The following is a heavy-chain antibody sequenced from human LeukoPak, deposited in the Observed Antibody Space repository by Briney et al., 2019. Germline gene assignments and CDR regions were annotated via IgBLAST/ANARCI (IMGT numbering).Heavy chain of an antibody. D-gene: IGHD3-3*01. CDR3: AKGRFLEWLLFDY. CDR1: GYTFTGYY. CDR2: INPNSGGT. V-gene: IGHV1-2*02. J-gene: IGHJ4*02. Sequence: GASVKVSCKASGYTFTGYYMHWVRQAPGQGLEWMGWINPNSGGTNYAQKFQGRVTMTRDTSISTAYMELSRLRSDDTALYYCAKGRFLEWLLFDYWGQGTLVTVSS.